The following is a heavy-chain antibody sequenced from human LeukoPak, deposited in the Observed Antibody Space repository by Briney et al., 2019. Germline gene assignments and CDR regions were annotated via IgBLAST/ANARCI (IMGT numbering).Heavy chain of an antibody. CDR3: ARVTGDPDAFDI. Sequence: SETLSLTCTVSGGSISSYYWSWIRQPPGKGLEWIGYIYCSGSTNYNPSLKSRVTISVDTSKNQFSLKLSSVTAADTAVYYCARVTGDPDAFDIWGQGTMVTVSS. CDR1: GGSISSYY. V-gene: IGHV4-59*01. D-gene: IGHD7-27*01. CDR2: IYCSGST. J-gene: IGHJ3*02.